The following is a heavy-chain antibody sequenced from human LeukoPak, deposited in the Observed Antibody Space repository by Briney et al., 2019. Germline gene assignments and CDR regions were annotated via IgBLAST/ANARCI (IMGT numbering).Heavy chain of an antibody. D-gene: IGHD3-22*01. CDR1: PLSVTNYY. CDR3: ARHASYFYSSPYAD. Sequence: SETLSLTCAVSPLSVTNYYWSWIRQPPGKGLEWIGYIYYTGNTNYNPSLKSRVTLSLETSKNQLSLRLNSMTATDTAVYYCARHASYFYSSPYADWGQGTLVTVSS. J-gene: IGHJ4*02. CDR2: IYYTGNT. V-gene: IGHV4-59*08.